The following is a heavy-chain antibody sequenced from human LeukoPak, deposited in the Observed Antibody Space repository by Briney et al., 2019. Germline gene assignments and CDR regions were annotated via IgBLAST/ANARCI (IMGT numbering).Heavy chain of an antibody. J-gene: IGHJ6*02. CDR3: ARHFGVSYYYYGMDV. V-gene: IGHV4-59*08. Sequence: PSETLSLTCTVSGGSISSYYWSWIRQPPGKGLEWIGYIYYSGSTNYNPPLKSRVTISVDTSKNQFSLKLSSVTAADTAVYYCARHFGVSYYYYGMDVWGQGTTVTVSS. CDR1: GGSISSYY. CDR2: IYYSGST. D-gene: IGHD3-10*01.